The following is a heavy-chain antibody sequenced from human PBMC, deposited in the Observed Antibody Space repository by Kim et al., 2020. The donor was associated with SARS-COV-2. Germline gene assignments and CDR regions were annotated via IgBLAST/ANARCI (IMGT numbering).Heavy chain of an antibody. CDR2: IIPIFGTA. D-gene: IGHD3-22*01. CDR3: ATTPYHYYDSSGYYGGTFDY. V-gene: IGHV1-69*13. J-gene: IGHJ4*02. CDR1: GGTFSSYA. Sequence: SVKVSCKASGGTFSSYAISWVRQAPGQGLEWMGGIIPIFGTANYAQKFQGRVTITADESTSTAYMELSSLRSEDTAVYYCATTPYHYYDSSGYYGGTFDYWGQGTLVTVSS.